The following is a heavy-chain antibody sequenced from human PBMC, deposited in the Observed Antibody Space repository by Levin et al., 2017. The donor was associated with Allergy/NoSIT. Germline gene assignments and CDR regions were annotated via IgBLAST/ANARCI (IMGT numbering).Heavy chain of an antibody. CDR3: GRNPRREYSGGWFQDLSLDY. D-gene: IGHD6-19*01. CDR2: IRSKAYGGTT. CDR1: GFTFGDYT. J-gene: IGHJ4*02. V-gene: IGHV3-49*04. Sequence: PGGSLRLSCSASGFTFGDYTMSWVRRAPGKGLEWVGFIRSKAYGGTTDYAASVKGRFTISRDDSKSIAYLQMNSLKPEDAAVYYCGRNPRREYSGGWFQDLSLDYWGQGTLVTVSP.